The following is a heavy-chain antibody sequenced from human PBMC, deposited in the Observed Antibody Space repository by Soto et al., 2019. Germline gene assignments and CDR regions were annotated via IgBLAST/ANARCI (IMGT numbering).Heavy chain of an antibody. Sequence: SLRLSCAASGFTFSSYGMHWVRQAPGKGLEWVAVIWYDGSNKYYADSVKGRFTISRDNSKNTLYLQMNSLRAEDTAVYYCAREGDTAAYYYYGMDVWGQGTTVTVSS. CDR1: GFTFSSYG. CDR3: AREGDTAAYYYYGMDV. V-gene: IGHV3-33*01. CDR2: IWYDGSNK. D-gene: IGHD5-18*01. J-gene: IGHJ6*02.